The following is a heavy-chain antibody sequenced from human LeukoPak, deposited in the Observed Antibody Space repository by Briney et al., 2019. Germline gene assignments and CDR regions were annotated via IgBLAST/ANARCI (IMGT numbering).Heavy chain of an antibody. CDR2: IKQDGSEK. D-gene: IGHD4/OR15-4a*01. Sequence: GGSLRLSCAASGFTFSSYWMSWVRQAPGKGLEWVANIKQDGSEKYYVDSVKGRFTISRDNSKNTLYLQMNSLRAEDTAVYYCAKVGPTLHAMVDFVYWGQGTLVTVSS. CDR1: GFTFSSYW. J-gene: IGHJ4*02. V-gene: IGHV3-7*03. CDR3: AKVGPTLHAMVDFVY.